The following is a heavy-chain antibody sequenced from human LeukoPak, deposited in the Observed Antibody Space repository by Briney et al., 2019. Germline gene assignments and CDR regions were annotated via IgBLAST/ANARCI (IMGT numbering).Heavy chain of an antibody. Sequence: SETLSLTCTASGVSISSHYWSWIRQPPGKGLEWIGYIYYSGSTNYNPSLKSRVTISVDTSKNQFSLKLSSVTAADTAVYYCARFRPYYYYMDVWGKGTTVTVSS. CDR3: ARFRPYYYYMDV. V-gene: IGHV4-59*11. CDR1: GVSISSHY. J-gene: IGHJ6*03. CDR2: IYYSGST.